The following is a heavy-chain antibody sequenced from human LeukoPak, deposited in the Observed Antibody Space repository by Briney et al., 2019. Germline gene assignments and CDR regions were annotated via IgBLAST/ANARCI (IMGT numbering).Heavy chain of an antibody. CDR2: INPNSGGT. CDR1: GYRFTVYY. D-gene: IGHD3-10*01. Sequence: ASVKVSCKASGYRFTVYYMHWVRQAPGKGLEWMGWINPNSGGTHYAQKFLGRVTMTRDTSISTAYMELNSLTSEDTAVYYCARSPVGVRKKHDFWGQGTLVIVSS. CDR3: ARSPVGVRKKHDF. J-gene: IGHJ4*02. V-gene: IGHV1-2*02.